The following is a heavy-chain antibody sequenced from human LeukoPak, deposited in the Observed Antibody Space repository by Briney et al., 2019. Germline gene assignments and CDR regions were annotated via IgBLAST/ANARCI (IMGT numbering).Heavy chain of an antibody. CDR2: INWNGGST. Sequence: PGGSLRLSCGASGFTFEDYGMSWGRQGPGKGLEWVSGINWNGGSTGYADSVKGRFTISRDNAKNSLYLQMNSLRAEDTALYYCARAHEGYCSSTSCYRNSFDIWGQGTMVTVYS. J-gene: IGHJ3*02. CDR3: ARAHEGYCSSTSCYRNSFDI. CDR1: GFTFEDYG. D-gene: IGHD2-2*02. V-gene: IGHV3-20*04.